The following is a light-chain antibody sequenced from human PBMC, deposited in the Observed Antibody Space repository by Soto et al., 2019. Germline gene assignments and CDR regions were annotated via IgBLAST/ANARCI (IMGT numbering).Light chain of an antibody. Sequence: EVVLTHSPCTLSVSPWERAALCCGASRSVSNNLAWFQQKPGQAPRLLISDASTRATGIPARFSGSGSGTEFTLIISSLQSEDSAVYYCQQYNYWWTFGQGTKV. CDR2: DAS. CDR3: QQYNYWWT. V-gene: IGKV3-15*01. J-gene: IGKJ1*01. CDR1: RSVSNN.